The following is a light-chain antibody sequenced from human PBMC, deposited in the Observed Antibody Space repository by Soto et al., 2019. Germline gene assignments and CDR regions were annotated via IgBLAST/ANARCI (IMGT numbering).Light chain of an antibody. CDR1: QSVSNRE. V-gene: IGKV3-20*01. J-gene: IGKJ3*01. CDR2: GTS. Sequence: EIVLTQSPCTLSLSPGERATLSCRASQSVSNREIAWYQQIPGQAPRLLIFGTSNRATGIPDRFSGSGSGTDFTLSISRLEPEDFAVYYCQQSGSSPPFIFGQGSKVDIK. CDR3: QQSGSSPPFI.